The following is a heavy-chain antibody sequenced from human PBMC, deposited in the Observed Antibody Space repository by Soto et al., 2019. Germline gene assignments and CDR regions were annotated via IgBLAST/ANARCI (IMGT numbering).Heavy chain of an antibody. D-gene: IGHD3-22*01. CDR2: IRPDGSEK. CDR3: ARGEYHDTDGPFSDAFDI. J-gene: IGHJ3*02. CDR1: GFTFTTYW. Sequence: EVQLVESGGGLVQPGGSLRLSCAASGFTFTTYWMSWVRQAPGKGLEWVANIRPDGSEKWYVDSVKGRFTISRDNAKKSLDRQMRRPRADDTAVYYWARGEYHDTDGPFSDAFDIWGQGTMVTVSS. V-gene: IGHV3-7*04.